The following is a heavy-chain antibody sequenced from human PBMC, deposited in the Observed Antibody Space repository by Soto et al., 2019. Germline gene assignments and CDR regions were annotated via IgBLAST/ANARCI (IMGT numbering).Heavy chain of an antibody. CDR1: GFTFSSYA. Sequence: PGGSLRLSCAASGFTFSSYAMSWVRQAPGKGLEWVSAISGSGGSTYYADSVKGRFTISRDNSKNTLYLQMNSLRAEDTAVYYCAKEGEYSSSWYGVYYFDYWGQGTLVTVSS. CDR3: AKEGEYSSSWYGVYYFDY. CDR2: ISGSGGST. D-gene: IGHD6-13*01. V-gene: IGHV3-23*01. J-gene: IGHJ4*02.